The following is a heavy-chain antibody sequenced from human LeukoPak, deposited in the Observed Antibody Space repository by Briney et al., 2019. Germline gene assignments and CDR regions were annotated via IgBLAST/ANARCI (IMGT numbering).Heavy chain of an antibody. D-gene: IGHD3-3*01. CDR3: AKDPPITIFGVVISRGDAFDI. CDR1: GFTFSSYA. V-gene: IGHV3-23*01. CDR2: ISGSGRST. J-gene: IGHJ3*02. Sequence: GGSLRLSCAASGFTFSSYAMSWVRQAPGKGLEWVSAISGSGRSTYYADSVKGRFTISRDNSKNTLYLQMNSLRAEDTAVYYCAKDPPITIFGVVISRGDAFDIWGQGTMVTVSS.